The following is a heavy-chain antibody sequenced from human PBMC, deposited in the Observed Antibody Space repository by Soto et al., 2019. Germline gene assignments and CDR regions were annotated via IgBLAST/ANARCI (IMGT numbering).Heavy chain of an antibody. D-gene: IGHD3-10*01. J-gene: IGHJ6*03. V-gene: IGHV3-23*01. CDR1: GFTFGSYA. Sequence: GGSLRLSCAASGFTFGSYAMSWVRQAPGKGLEWVSAISGSGGSTYYADSVKGRFTISRDNSKNTLYLQMNSLRAEDTAVYYCAKGSNYYYGSGIYGGPDYYYYYMDVRGKGTTVTVSS. CDR3: AKGSNYYYGSGIYGGPDYYYYYMDV. CDR2: ISGSGGST.